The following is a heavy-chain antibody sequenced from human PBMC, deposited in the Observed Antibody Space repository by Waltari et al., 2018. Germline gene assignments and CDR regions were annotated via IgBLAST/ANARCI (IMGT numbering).Heavy chain of an antibody. Sequence: EVQLLESGGDLVQPGGSLRLSCVASGFTFSHYALSWVRQAPGKGLEWVSTLTYSGDNTHYADSAKGRFTISRDISKRTLYLQMNSLRAEDTAVYYCAKAHYDSSGYFSDFDHWGQGTLVTVSS. CDR2: LTYSGDNT. J-gene: IGHJ4*02. V-gene: IGHV3-23*01. CDR1: GFTFSHYA. D-gene: IGHD3-22*01. CDR3: AKAHYDSSGYFSDFDH.